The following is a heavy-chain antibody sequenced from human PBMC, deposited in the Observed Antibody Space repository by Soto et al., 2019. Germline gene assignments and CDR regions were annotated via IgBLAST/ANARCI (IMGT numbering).Heavy chain of an antibody. CDR3: VRNWRYYGGDYYYGMDA. Sequence: ITLKESGPTLVKPTQTLTLTCTFSGFSLNTGGVGVGWVRQPRGKAMEWLALIYWDDDERYRPSLRSRLNITKDTINNQVVLTMNHMDPEDTATYYCVRNWRYYGGDYYYGMDAWGQGTTVTVSS. J-gene: IGHJ6*01. CDR1: GFSLNTGGVG. CDR2: IYWDDDE. V-gene: IGHV2-5*02. D-gene: IGHD3-10*01.